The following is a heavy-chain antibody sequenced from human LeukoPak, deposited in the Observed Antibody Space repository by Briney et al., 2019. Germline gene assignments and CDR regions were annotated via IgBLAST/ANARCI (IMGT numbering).Heavy chain of an antibody. CDR2: IYHSGST. CDR3: AREAYYYDSSGHFDL. J-gene: IGHJ2*01. Sequence: SETLSLTCAVSGGSISSGGYSWSWIRQPPGQGLEWIGYIYHSGSTYYNPSLKSRVTISVDRSKNQFSLKLSSVTAADTAVYYCAREAYYYDSSGHFDLWGRGTLVTVSS. CDR1: GGSISSGGYS. V-gene: IGHV4-30-2*01. D-gene: IGHD3-22*01.